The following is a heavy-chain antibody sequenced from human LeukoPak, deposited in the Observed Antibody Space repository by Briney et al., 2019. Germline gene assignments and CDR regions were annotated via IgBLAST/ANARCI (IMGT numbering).Heavy chain of an antibody. J-gene: IGHJ4*02. Sequence: PSETLSLTCSVSGSSISRGNYWGWIRQPPGKGLEWLGSMSHGGSSDYNPSLKSRVTISVDTSKNQFSLKLSSVTAADTAVYYCASVLRYFDWLSLNFDYWGQGTLVTVSS. CDR2: MSHGGSS. D-gene: IGHD3-9*01. V-gene: IGHV4-38-2*02. CDR3: ASVLRYFDWLSLNFDY. CDR1: GSSISRGNY.